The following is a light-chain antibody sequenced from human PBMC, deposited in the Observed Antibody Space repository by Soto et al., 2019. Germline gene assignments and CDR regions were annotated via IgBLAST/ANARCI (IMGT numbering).Light chain of an antibody. CDR1: QSVTSTS. CDR3: QHYVTSSIT. CDR2: GAS. J-gene: IGKJ5*01. Sequence: EIVLTQSPGTLSLSPVERATLSCRASQSVTSTSLAWYQQTPGQPPRLLMYGASSRATGTPDRISGGGSGTDFTLTISQLEPEDFAVYYCQHYVTSSITFGQGTRLEIK. V-gene: IGKV3-20*01.